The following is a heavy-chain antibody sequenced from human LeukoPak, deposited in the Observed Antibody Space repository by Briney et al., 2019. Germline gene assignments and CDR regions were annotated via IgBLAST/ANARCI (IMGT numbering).Heavy chain of an antibody. D-gene: IGHD2-2*01. J-gene: IGHJ3*02. CDR3: ARDGSVVVPAAMGAFDI. Sequence: TSETLSLTCTVSGGSISSGDYYWSWIRQPPGKGLEWIGYIYYSGSTYYNPSLKSRVTISVDTSKNQFSLKPSSVTAADTAVYYCARDGSVVVPAAMGAFDIWGQGTMVTVSS. V-gene: IGHV4-30-4*08. CDR2: IYYSGST. CDR1: GGSISSGDYY.